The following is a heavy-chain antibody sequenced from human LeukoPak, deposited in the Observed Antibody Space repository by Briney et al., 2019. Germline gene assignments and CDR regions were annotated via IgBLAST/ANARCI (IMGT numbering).Heavy chain of an antibody. V-gene: IGHV4-39*01. J-gene: IGHJ5*02. CDR1: GGSISSSSYY. D-gene: IGHD4-17*01. Sequence: PSETLSLTCTVSGGSISSSSYYWGWIRQPTGKGLEWIGSIYYSGSTYYNPSLKSRVTLSVDTSKNQFSLKLSSVTAADTAVYYCARHDYGDYNWFDPWGQGTLVTVSS. CDR3: ARHDYGDYNWFDP. CDR2: IYYSGST.